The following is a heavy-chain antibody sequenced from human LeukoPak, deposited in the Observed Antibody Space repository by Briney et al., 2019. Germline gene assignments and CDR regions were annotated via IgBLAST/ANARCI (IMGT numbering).Heavy chain of an antibody. CDR2: IYYSGST. J-gene: IGHJ6*02. D-gene: IGHD1-7*01. CDR3: ARGRGRNWNYVYGNYYYGMDV. Sequence: PSETLSLTCTVSGGSISSYYWSWIRQPPGKGLEWIGYIYYSGSTNYNPSLKSRVTISVDTSKNQFSLKLSSVTAADTAVYYCARGRGRNWNYVYGNYYYGMDVWGQGTTVTVSS. V-gene: IGHV4-59*01. CDR1: GGSISSYY.